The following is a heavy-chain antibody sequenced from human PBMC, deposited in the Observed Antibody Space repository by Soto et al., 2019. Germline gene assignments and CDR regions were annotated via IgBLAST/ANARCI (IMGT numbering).Heavy chain of an antibody. Sequence: QVQLVESGGGVVQPGRSLRLSCAASGFTFSSYAMHWVRQAPGKGLEWVAVISYDGSNKYYADSVKGRFTISRDNSKNTLYLQMNSLRSEDTDVYYCARDRFASLDYWGQGTLVTVSS. CDR2: ISYDGSNK. CDR3: ARDRFASLDY. CDR1: GFTFSSYA. V-gene: IGHV3-30-3*01. D-gene: IGHD3-10*01. J-gene: IGHJ4*02.